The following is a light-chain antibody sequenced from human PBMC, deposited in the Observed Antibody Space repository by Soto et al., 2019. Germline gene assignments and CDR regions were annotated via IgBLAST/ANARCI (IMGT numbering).Light chain of an antibody. CDR3: QHYRSSWT. J-gene: IGKJ1*01. CDR2: GTS. V-gene: IGKV3-20*01. CDR1: QSVSSSF. Sequence: EIVLTQSPGTLSLYPGERATLSCRASQSVSSSFLAWYQQKPGQPPRLLIYGTSSRATGIPERFSGSGSGTDFTLTISRLEPEDFAVYYCQHYRSSWTFGRGTKVEVK.